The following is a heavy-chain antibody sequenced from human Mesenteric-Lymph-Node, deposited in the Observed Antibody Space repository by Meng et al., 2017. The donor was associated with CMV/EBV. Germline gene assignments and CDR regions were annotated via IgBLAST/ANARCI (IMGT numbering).Heavy chain of an antibody. Sequence: RVSGAASGFTFSKTRMSWVRQAQGEGMEWVGRIKSRTDGGTTDYAAPVKGRFTISRDDSKNTLYLQMNSLKTEDTAVYYCTEAGFDYWGQGTLVTVSS. CDR3: TEAGFDY. CDR1: GFTFSKTR. V-gene: IGHV3-15*01. CDR2: IKSRTDGGTT. J-gene: IGHJ4*02. D-gene: IGHD6-19*01.